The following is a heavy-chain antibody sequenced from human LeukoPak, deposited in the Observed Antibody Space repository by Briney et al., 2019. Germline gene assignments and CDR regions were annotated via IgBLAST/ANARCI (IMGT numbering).Heavy chain of an antibody. V-gene: IGHV4-61*01. D-gene: IGHD3-16*01. Sequence: PSETLSLTCTVSGGSVNSGTYYWSWIRQPPGKGLEWIGYISYSGSTNYNPSLKSRVTISVDTSKNQFSLKLSSVTAADTAVYYCARTYVANSFDIWGQGTMVTVSS. CDR3: ARTYVANSFDI. CDR1: GGSVNSGTYY. J-gene: IGHJ3*02. CDR2: ISYSGST.